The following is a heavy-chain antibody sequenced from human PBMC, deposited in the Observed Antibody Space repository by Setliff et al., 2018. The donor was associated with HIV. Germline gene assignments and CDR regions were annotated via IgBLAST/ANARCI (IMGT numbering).Heavy chain of an antibody. J-gene: IGHJ4*02. V-gene: IGHV4-4*07. D-gene: IGHD3-22*01. Sequence: SETLSLTCTVSGGSLNEYWWTWIRQPAGRGPQWIGRIFIAGGTKYNPSLKSRVTISLDTSKSQFSLKLSSVTAADTAMYYCARVLDYYDSSPYYFDYWGQGTLVTVSS. CDR3: ARVLDYYDSSPYYFDY. CDR2: IFIAGGT. CDR1: GGSLNEYW.